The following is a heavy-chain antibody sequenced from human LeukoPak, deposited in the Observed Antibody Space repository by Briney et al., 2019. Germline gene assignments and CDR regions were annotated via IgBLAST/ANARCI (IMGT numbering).Heavy chain of an antibody. CDR2: IRSSGTAI. CDR3: ARDHTYYYDSSGYYDDY. J-gene: IGHJ4*02. Sequence: GGSLRLSCAASGFTFSDYHMSWIRQAPGKGLECISYIRSSGTAIYYADSVEGRFTISRDNAKDSLYLQMNSLRAEDTAVYYCARDHTYYYDSSGYYDDYWGQGTLVTVSS. V-gene: IGHV3-11*01. CDR1: GFTFSDYH. D-gene: IGHD3-22*01.